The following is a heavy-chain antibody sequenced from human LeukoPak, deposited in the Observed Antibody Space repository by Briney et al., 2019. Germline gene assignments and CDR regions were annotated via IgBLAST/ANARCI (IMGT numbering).Heavy chain of an antibody. CDR2: ISSSSSYI. CDR1: GFTFSRYS. V-gene: IGHV3-21*01. D-gene: IGHD3-22*01. CDR3: ARDPGYYDSSGYYVDY. J-gene: IGHJ4*02. Sequence: GGSLRLSCAASGFTFSRYSMKWVRQAPGKGLEWVSSISSSSSYIYYADSVKGRFTISRDNAKNSLYLQMNSLRAEDTPVYYCARDPGYYDSSGYYVDYWGQGTLVTVSS.